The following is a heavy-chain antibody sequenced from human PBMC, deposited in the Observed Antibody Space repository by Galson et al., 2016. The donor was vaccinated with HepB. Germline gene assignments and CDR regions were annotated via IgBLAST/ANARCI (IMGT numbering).Heavy chain of an antibody. CDR1: GFTFDQYT. D-gene: IGHD3-10*01. Sequence: SLRLSCAASGFTFDQYTMHWVRQAPGKGLEWVSLITWDGGSTYYADSVKGRFTISRDNSKNSLYLQMNSLRTEDTALYYCVKEKVQEVINYYGLDVWGQGTTVSVSS. J-gene: IGHJ6*02. V-gene: IGHV3-43*01. CDR3: VKEKVQEVINYYGLDV. CDR2: ITWDGGST.